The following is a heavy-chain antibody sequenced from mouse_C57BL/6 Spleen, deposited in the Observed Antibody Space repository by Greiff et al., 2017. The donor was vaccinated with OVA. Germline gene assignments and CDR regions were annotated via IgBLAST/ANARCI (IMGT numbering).Heavy chain of an antibody. CDR2: IDPSDSYT. CDR3: ARGDGYWGFAY. CDR1: GYTFTSYW. Sequence: QVQLQQPGAELVMPGASVKLSCKASGYTFTSYWMHWVKQRPGQGFEWIGEIDPSDSYTNYNQKFKGKSTLTVDKSSSTAYMQLSSLTAEDSAVYYCARGDGYWGFAYWGQGTLVTVSA. V-gene: IGHV1-69*01. D-gene: IGHD2-3*01. J-gene: IGHJ3*01.